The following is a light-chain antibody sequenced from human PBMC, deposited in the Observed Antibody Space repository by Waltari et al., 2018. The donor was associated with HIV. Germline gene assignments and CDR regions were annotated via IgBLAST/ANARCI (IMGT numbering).Light chain of an antibody. Sequence: QSALTQPASVSASPGQSITISCTGTSRDVGGYNYVSWYRQNPGEAPKVIIYEVNRRPSGVSNRFTASKSGNTASLAISGLQPEDEADYFCSSYTSSSTHVFGPGTKVTVL. CDR2: EVN. CDR1: SRDVGGYNY. J-gene: IGLJ1*01. V-gene: IGLV2-14*03. CDR3: SSYTSSSTHV.